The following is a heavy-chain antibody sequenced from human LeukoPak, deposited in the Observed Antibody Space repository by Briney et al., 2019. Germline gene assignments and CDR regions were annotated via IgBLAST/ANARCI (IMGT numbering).Heavy chain of an antibody. Sequence: ASVKVSCKVSGYTLTELSMHWVRQAPGKGLGWMGGFDPEDGETIYAQKFQGRVTMTEDTSTDTAYMELSSLRSEDTAVYYCATNHYYYYYMDVWGKGTTVTVSS. J-gene: IGHJ6*03. CDR1: GYTLTELS. CDR3: ATNHYYYYYMDV. CDR2: FDPEDGET. V-gene: IGHV1-24*01.